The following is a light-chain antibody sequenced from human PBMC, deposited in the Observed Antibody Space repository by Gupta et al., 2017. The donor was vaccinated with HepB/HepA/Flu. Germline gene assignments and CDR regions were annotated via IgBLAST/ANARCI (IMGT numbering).Light chain of an antibody. Sequence: ESVLTQSPDTLSSSPGERATLTCRASQSVRSNYLAWYQQKPGQAPRLLIYGASSRDTGVPERFSGSGSGTDFTLTISRLEPEDFAVYYCQQDGSSPLTFGGGTKVEIK. J-gene: IGKJ4*01. CDR3: QQDGSSPLT. CDR1: QSVRSNY. CDR2: GAS. V-gene: IGKV3-20*01.